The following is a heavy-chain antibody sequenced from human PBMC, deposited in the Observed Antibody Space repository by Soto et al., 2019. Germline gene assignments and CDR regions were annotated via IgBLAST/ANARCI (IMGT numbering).Heavy chain of an antibody. Sequence: EVQLVESGGGLVQPGGSLRLSCAASGFTFSSYKIHWVRQAPGKGLVWVSRIDGDGTGTNYADSVKGRFTISRDNAKNTLYLQMNSLRVDDTAVYYWATLGGPHLGARDYWGQGTLVTVSS. D-gene: IGHD3-16*01. CDR2: IDGDGTGT. J-gene: IGHJ4*02. CDR3: ATLGGPHLGARDY. V-gene: IGHV3-74*01. CDR1: GFTFSSYK.